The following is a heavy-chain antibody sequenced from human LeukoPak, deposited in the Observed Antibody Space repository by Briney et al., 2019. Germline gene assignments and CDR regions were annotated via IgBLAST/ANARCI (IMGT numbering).Heavy chain of an antibody. CDR3: ARAQLITMIVVNY. CDR1: GFTFSSYA. Sequence: QTGGSLRLSCAASGFTFSSYAMHLVRQAPGKGLGWVAVISYDGSNKYYADSVKGRFTISRDNSKNTLYLQMNSLRAEDTAVYYCARAQLITMIVVNYWGQGTLVTVSS. D-gene: IGHD3-22*01. CDR2: ISYDGSNK. J-gene: IGHJ4*02. V-gene: IGHV3-30*04.